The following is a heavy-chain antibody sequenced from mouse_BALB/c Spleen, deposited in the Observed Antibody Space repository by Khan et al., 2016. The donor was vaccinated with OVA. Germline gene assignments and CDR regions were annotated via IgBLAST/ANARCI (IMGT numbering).Heavy chain of an antibody. CDR2: ISYSGNS. CDR3: ACELRGFAY. D-gene: IGHD1-1*01. V-gene: IGHV3-8*02. Sequence: EVQLVESGPSLVKPSQTLSLTCSVTGDSITSGYWNWIRKFPGNKLEYMGYISYSGNSYYNPSLKSRIYITRDTSKNQYYLQLNSVTTEDTATFYCACELRGFAYWGQGTLVTVSA. CDR1: GDSITSGY. J-gene: IGHJ3*01.